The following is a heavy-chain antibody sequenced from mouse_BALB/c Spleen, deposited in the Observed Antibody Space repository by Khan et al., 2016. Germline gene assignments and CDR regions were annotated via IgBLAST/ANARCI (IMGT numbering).Heavy chain of an antibody. CDR1: GFNITDTY. J-gene: IGHJ3*01. CDR3: SRSPYDYAVGFAD. V-gene: IGHV14-3*02. Sequence: VQLMESGAELVKPGASVKLSCTASGFNITDTYMHWVKQRPEQGLEWIGRIDPANGNTKYDPKFQGKATITADTSSNTAYLQLSSLTSEDTDVYYSSRSPYDYAVGFADWGQGTLVTVSA. D-gene: IGHD2-4*01. CDR2: IDPANGNT.